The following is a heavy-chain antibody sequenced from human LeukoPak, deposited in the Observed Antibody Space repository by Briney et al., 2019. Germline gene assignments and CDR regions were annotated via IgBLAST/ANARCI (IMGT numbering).Heavy chain of an antibody. V-gene: IGHV3-7*05. CDR3: ARDPYSSSWSYGMDV. CDR1: GFTFSNYW. J-gene: IGHJ6*02. Sequence: GGSLSLSCTASGFTFSNYWMSWVRQTPEKGLEWVANIKQDGSEKVYLDSVKGRFTISRDDAQTSLYLHMNSLRAEDTAVYYCARDPYSSSWSYGMDVWGQGTTVTVSS. CDR2: IKQDGSEK. D-gene: IGHD6-13*01.